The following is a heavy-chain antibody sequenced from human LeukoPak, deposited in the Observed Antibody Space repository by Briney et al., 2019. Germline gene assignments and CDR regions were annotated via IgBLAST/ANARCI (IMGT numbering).Heavy chain of an antibody. D-gene: IGHD3-22*01. CDR3: ARGGYDLDY. J-gene: IGHJ4*02. V-gene: IGHV1-2*04. Sequence: ASLQVSCKASGCSFTDYYIHWVRQAPGQGLEWMGWINPFSGGTKYAQKFQGWVTMTRDTSISTAYMELSRLTSDDTAVYYCARGGYDLDYWGQGTLDTVSS. CDR2: INPFSGGT. CDR1: GCSFTDYY.